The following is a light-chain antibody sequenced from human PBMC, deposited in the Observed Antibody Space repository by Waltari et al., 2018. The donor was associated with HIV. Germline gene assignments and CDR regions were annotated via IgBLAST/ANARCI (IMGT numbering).Light chain of an antibody. CDR2: AAS. V-gene: IGKV1-39*01. J-gene: IGKJ5*01. CDR3: QQSYSTFVA. Sequence: DIQMTQSPSSLSASVGASVTITCRASQSISNYLNWYQQKPGKAPKLLIYAASSLQSGVPSRFSGSGSGTDFTLTISSLQPEDFATYYCQQSYSTFVAFAQGTRLEIK. CDR1: QSISNY.